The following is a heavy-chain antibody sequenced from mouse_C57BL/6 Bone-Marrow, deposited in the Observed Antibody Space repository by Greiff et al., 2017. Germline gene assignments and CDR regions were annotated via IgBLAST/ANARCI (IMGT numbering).Heavy chain of an antibody. CDR1: GFNIKDYY. D-gene: IGHD3-3*01. CDR3: ARSAEGPFFDY. CDR2: IDPEDGET. J-gene: IGHJ2*01. V-gene: IGHV14-2*01. Sequence: VQLQQSGAELVKPGASVKLSCTASGFNIKDYYMHWVKQRTEQGLEWIGGIDPEDGETKYAPKFPGKATITAATSSNTAYLQLSSLTSEDTAVYYCARSAEGPFFDYWGQGTTLTVSS.